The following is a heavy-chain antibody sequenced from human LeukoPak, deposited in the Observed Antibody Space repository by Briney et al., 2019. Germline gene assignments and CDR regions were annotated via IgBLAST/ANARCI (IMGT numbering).Heavy chain of an antibody. CDR2: IYTSGST. D-gene: IGHD3-9*01. CDR1: GGSFSSYY. J-gene: IGHJ4*02. V-gene: IGHV4-59*10. CDR3: ARGNDILTGYDY. Sequence: PSETLSLTCAVYGGSFSSYYWGWIRQPPGKGLEWIGRIYTSGSTNYNPSLKSRVTISVDTSKNQFSLKLSSVTAADTAVYYCARGNDILTGYDYWGQGTLVTVSS.